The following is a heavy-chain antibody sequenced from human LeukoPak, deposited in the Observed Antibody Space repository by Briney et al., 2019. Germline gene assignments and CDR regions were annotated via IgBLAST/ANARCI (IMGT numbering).Heavy chain of an antibody. J-gene: IGHJ4*02. CDR2: IYHSGST. CDR3: ARDWLTSTGFGVVI. CDR1: GGSISSGGYY. V-gene: IGHV4-30-2*01. D-gene: IGHD3-3*01. Sequence: SQTLSLTCTVSGGSISSGGYYWSWIRQPPGKGLEWIGYIYHSGSTYYNPSLKSRVTISVDRSKNQFSLKLSSVTAADTAVYYCARDWLTSTGFGVVIWGQGTLVTVSS.